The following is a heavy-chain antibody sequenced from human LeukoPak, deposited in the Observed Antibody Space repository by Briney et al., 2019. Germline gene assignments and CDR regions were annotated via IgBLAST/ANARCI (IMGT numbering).Heavy chain of an antibody. CDR3: ARDSCHITMIRGVIIGGFDY. D-gene: IGHD3-10*01. CDR1: GYTFTSYG. CDR2: ISAYNGNT. J-gene: IGHJ4*02. Sequence: ASVKVSCKASGYTFTSYGISWVRQAPGQGLEWMGWISAYNGNTNYTQKLQGRVTMTTDTSTSTAYMELRSLRSDDTAVYYCARDSCHITMIRGVIIGGFDYWGQGTLVTVSS. V-gene: IGHV1-18*01.